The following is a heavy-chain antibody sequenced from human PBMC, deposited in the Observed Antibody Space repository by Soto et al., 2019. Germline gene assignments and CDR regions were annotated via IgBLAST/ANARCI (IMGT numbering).Heavy chain of an antibody. CDR2: TYYRSKWYN. Sequence: SQTLSLTCAISGDSVSSNSAAWNWIRQSPSRGLEWLGRTYYRSKWYNDYAVSVKSRITINPDTSKNQFSLQLNSVTPEDTAVYYCASGVYDSSGYQDGYFDYWGQGTLVTVSS. V-gene: IGHV6-1*01. CDR3: ASGVYDSSGYQDGYFDY. J-gene: IGHJ4*02. CDR1: GDSVSSNSAA. D-gene: IGHD3-22*01.